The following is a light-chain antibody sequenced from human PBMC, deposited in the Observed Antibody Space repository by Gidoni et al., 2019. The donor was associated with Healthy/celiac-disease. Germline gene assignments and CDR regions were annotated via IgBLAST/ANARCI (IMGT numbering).Light chain of an antibody. V-gene: IGLV2-14*01. J-gene: IGLJ1*01. Sequence: QSALTQPASVSGSPGQSITISCTGTSSDVGGYNYVSWYQQHPGKAPKLMIYEVSNRPSGVSNRFSGSKSGNTASLTISGLQAEDEADYYCSSYRDVFGTGTKVTVL. CDR3: SSYRDV. CDR2: EVS. CDR1: SSDVGGYNY.